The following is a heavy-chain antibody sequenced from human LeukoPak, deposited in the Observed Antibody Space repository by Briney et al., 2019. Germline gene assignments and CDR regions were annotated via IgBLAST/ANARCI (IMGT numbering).Heavy chain of an antibody. CDR3: AKDKGCSSTSCFFDY. Sequence: GGSLRLSCAASGFAFSSYAMSWVRQAPGKGLEWVSVISGRGGSTYYADSVKGRFTISRDTSKNTLYLQMNSLTAEDTAVYYCAKDKGCSSTSCFFDYWGQGTLVTVSS. CDR1: GFAFSSYA. CDR2: ISGRGGST. V-gene: IGHV3-23*01. D-gene: IGHD2-2*01. J-gene: IGHJ4*02.